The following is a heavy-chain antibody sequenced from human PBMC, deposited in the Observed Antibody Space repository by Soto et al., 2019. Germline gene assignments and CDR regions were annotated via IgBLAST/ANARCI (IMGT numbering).Heavy chain of an antibody. CDR2: ISSSSSYI. D-gene: IGHD3-10*01. CDR1: DLSFRCYS. V-gene: IGHV3-21*01. CDR3: ARDGAMVRGVITPPYYYYGMDV. Sequence: GVASDLSFRCYSLDGVRQAPGKGLDWVSSISSSSSYIYYADSVKGRFTISRDNAKNSLYLQMNSLRAEDTAVYYCARDGAMVRGVITPPYYYYGMDVWGQGTTVTVS. J-gene: IGHJ6*02.